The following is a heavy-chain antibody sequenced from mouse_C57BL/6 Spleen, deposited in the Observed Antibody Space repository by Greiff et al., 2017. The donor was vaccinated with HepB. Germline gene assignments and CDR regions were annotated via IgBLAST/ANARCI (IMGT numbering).Heavy chain of an antibody. D-gene: IGHD1-1*01. Sequence: VKLMESGPGLVAPSQSLSITCTVSGFSLTSYAISWVRQPPGKGLEWLGVIWTGGGTNYNSALKSRLSISKDNSKSQVFLKMNSLQTDDTPRYYCARRYGSSYDDYFDYWGQGTTLTVSS. V-gene: IGHV2-9-1*01. CDR3: ARRYGSSYDDYFDY. J-gene: IGHJ2*01. CDR1: GFSLTSYA. CDR2: IWTGGGT.